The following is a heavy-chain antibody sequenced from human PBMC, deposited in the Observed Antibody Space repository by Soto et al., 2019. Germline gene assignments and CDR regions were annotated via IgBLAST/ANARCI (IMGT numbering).Heavy chain of an antibody. D-gene: IGHD6-19*01. CDR2: ISSSSIYT. J-gene: IGHJ4*02. CDR3: APVPHSSGWFLAD. Sequence: QVQPVESGGGLVQPGGSLRLSCTVSGFTFSDYYMSWIRQAPGKGLEWVSYISSSSIYTNYADSVRGRFTISRDNATKSLFLQKSGLTAEDQGVDGCAPVPHSSGWFLADWGQGTLVTVSS. V-gene: IGHV3-11*05. CDR1: GFTFSDYY.